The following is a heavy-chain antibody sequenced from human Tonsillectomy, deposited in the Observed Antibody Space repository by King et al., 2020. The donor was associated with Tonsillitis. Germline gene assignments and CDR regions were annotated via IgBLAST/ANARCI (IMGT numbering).Heavy chain of an antibody. Sequence: EVQLVESGGGLVQPGRSLRLSCRTSGFTFGDYAMSWFRQAPGKGLEWVGFIRSKAYGGTTQNAASVKGRFTISRDDSKSIAYLQMNSLKTEDTAVYYCSRAVIAVGGWGWFDPWGQGTLVTVSS. J-gene: IGHJ5*02. CDR2: IRSKAYGGTT. V-gene: IGHV3-49*03. CDR3: SRAVIAVGGWGWFDP. D-gene: IGHD6-19*01. CDR1: GFTFGDYA.